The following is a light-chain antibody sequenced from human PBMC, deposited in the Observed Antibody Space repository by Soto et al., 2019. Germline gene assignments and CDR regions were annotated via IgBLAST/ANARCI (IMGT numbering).Light chain of an antibody. V-gene: IGKV3-11*01. CDR1: QSVSSY. CDR3: QQRSNWPPSS. J-gene: IGKJ1*01. Sequence: EIVLTQSPATLSLSPGERATLSCRASQSVSSYLAWYQQKPSQAPRLLIYDASNRATGIPARFSGSGYGTDCPRSSSSVVPEDFAVYYCQQRSNWPPSSFGQGTKVEIK. CDR2: DAS.